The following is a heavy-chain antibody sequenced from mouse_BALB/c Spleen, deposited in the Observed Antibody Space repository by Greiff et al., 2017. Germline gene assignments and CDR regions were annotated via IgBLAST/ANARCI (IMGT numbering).Heavy chain of an antibody. Sequence: EVQLVESGGGLVKPGGSLKISCAASGFAFSSYDMSWVRQTPEKRLEWVAYISSGGGSTYYPDTVKGRFTISRDNAKNTLYLQMSSLKSEDTAMYYCARNWDNYAMDYWGQGTSVTVSS. CDR3: ARNWDNYAMDY. D-gene: IGHD4-1*01. CDR2: ISSGGGST. J-gene: IGHJ4*01. CDR1: GFAFSSYD. V-gene: IGHV5-12-1*01.